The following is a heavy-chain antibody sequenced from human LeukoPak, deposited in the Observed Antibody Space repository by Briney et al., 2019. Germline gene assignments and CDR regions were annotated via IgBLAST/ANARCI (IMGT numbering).Heavy chain of an antibody. CDR3: ARHPPLWFDY. V-gene: IGHV4-39*01. D-gene: IGHD3-10*01. J-gene: IGHJ4*02. Sequence: SETLSLTCTVPGSAISSSSSYWGWIRQPQGKGLEGIGSIYYSGSTYYNPSLKSRVTISVDTSKNQFSLKLSSVTAADTAVYYCARHPPLWFDYWGQGTLVTVSS. CDR1: GSAISSSSSY. CDR2: IYYSGST.